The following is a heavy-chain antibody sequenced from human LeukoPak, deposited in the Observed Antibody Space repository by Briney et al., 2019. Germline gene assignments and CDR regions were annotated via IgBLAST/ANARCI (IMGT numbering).Heavy chain of an antibody. V-gene: IGHV1-69*04. CDR3: ARGDCSGGSCYGYYFDY. J-gene: IGHJ4*02. CDR2: IIPILGIA. Sequence: ASVKVSCKASGGTFSSYAISWVRQAPGQGLEWMGRIIPILGIANYAQKFQGRVTMTRDTSISTAYMELSRLRSDDTAVYYCARGDCSGGSCYGYYFDYWGQGTLVTVSS. D-gene: IGHD2-15*01. CDR1: GGTFSSYA.